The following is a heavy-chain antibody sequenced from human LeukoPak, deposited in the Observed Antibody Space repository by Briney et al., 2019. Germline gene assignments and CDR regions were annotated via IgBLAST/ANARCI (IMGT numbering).Heavy chain of an antibody. Sequence: PSETLSLTCTVSGGSISSYYWSRIRQPPGKGLEWIGYIYYSGSTNYNPSLKSRVTISVDTSKNQFSLKLSSVTAADTAVYYCARTRRWANYYDLYYFDYWGQGTLVTVSS. J-gene: IGHJ4*02. V-gene: IGHV4-59*12. D-gene: IGHD3-22*01. CDR1: GGSISSYY. CDR2: IYYSGST. CDR3: ARTRRWANYYDLYYFDY.